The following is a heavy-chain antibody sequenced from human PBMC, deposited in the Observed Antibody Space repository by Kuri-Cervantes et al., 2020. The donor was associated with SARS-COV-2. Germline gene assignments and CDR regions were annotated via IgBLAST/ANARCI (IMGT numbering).Heavy chain of an antibody. V-gene: IGHV3-74*01. Sequence: GGSLRLSCAASGFTFSRDTMYWVRQAPGKGLVWVPRMNGDGSTITYADSVKGRFTISRDNAKNTLYLQMNSLRAEDTAVYYCARVLAARPWYFDLWGRGTLVTVSS. J-gene: IGHJ2*01. CDR2: MNGDGSTI. D-gene: IGHD6-6*01. CDR3: ARVLAARPWYFDL. CDR1: GFTFSRDT.